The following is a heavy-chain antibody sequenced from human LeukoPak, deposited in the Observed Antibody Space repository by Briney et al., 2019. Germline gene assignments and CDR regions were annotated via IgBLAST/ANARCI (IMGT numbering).Heavy chain of an antibody. D-gene: IGHD1-26*01. CDR2: LYYSGST. Sequence: PSETLSLTCTVSGGSISSRSFYWGWIRQPPGKGLEWIGSLYYSGSTYYNPSLKSRVTISVDTSKNQFSLKLSSVTAADTAVYYCARRGRYSGSSYYFDYWGQGTLVTVSS. V-gene: IGHV4-39*07. CDR1: GGSISSRSFY. CDR3: ARRGRYSGSSYYFDY. J-gene: IGHJ4*02.